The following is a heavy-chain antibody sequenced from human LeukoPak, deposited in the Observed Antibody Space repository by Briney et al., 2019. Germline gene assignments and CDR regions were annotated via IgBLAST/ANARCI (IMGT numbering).Heavy chain of an antibody. CDR3: ARGSVQLWVGYYYYYYGMDV. J-gene: IGHJ6*02. D-gene: IGHD5-18*01. Sequence: PSETLSLTCAVYGGSFSGYYWSWIRQPPGKGLEWIGEINHSGSTNYNPSLKSRVTISVDTSKNQFSLKLSSVTAADTAVYYCARGSVQLWVGYYYYYYGMDVWGQGTTVTASS. CDR2: INHSGST. V-gene: IGHV4-34*01. CDR1: GGSFSGYY.